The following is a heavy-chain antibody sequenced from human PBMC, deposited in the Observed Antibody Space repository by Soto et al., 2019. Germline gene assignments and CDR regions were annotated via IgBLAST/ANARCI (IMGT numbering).Heavy chain of an antibody. V-gene: IGHV3-74*01. Sequence: ESAGVLVQPGGSLRLSCVASGFTFDSHWMHWVRQAPGGGLVWVSRIKTDGYAAAYADSVKGRFTISRDNTKNTVYLQMNSLRAEDTAVYFCVRESGVAADCWGQGTLVTVSS. CDR3: VRESGVAADC. J-gene: IGHJ4*02. CDR2: IKTDGYAA. CDR1: GFTFDSHW. D-gene: IGHD6-19*01.